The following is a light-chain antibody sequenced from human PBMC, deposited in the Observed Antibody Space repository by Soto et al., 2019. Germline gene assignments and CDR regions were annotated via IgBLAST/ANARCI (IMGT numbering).Light chain of an antibody. V-gene: IGKV3-20*01. Sequence: ESVLTQSTGTLSLSPGERANLSCRASQSVSSSYLDWYQQKPGQAPRRLIYVASSRATGIPDRFSGSGSGTDCTLTISRLEPDDFAVYYGQQYGSSPRTFGQGTKVEI. J-gene: IGKJ1*01. CDR2: VAS. CDR1: QSVSSSY. CDR3: QQYGSSPRT.